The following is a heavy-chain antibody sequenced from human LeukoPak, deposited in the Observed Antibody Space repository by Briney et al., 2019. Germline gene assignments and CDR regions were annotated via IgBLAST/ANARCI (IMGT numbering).Heavy chain of an antibody. J-gene: IGHJ4*02. D-gene: IGHD1-26*01. CDR2: ISSSSSYI. CDR1: GFTVSSNY. Sequence: GGSLRLSCAASGFTVSSNYMNWVRQAPGKGLEWVSSISSSSSYIYYADSVKGRFTISRDNAKNSLYLQMNSLRAEDTAVYYCARGDVGATTFDYWGQGTLVTVSS. V-gene: IGHV3-21*01. CDR3: ARGDVGATTFDY.